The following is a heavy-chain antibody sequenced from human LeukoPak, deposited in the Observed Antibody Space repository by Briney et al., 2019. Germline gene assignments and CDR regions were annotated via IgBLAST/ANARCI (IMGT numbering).Heavy chain of an antibody. Sequence: SETLSLTCTVSGGSISSSSYYWVWIRQPPGKGLEWNGSICYSGSTYYNPSLKSRVTISVDTYKNQFSLKLSSVTAADTAVYYCARHWDEGYCSGGSCYSWTGLDYWAREPWSPSPQ. J-gene: IGHJ4*02. CDR3: ARHWDEGYCSGGSCYSWTGLDY. CDR2: ICYSGST. V-gene: IGHV4-39*01. D-gene: IGHD2-15*01. CDR1: GGSISSSSYY.